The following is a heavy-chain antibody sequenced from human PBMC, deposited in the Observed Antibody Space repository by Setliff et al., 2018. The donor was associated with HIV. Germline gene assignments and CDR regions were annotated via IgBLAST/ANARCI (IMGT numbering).Heavy chain of an antibody. CDR3: AVGIIAATGTFFDY. CDR1: GYSISSGYY. V-gene: IGHV4-38-2*01. CDR2: IYQTGVT. D-gene: IGHD6-13*01. J-gene: IGHJ4*01. Sequence: PSETLSLTCAVSGYSISSGYYWGWIRQPPGKGLEWIGSIYQTGVTYYNPSLKSRVTISVDTSKNQFSLKLSSLTAADTAVYYCAVGIIAATGTFFDYWGHGTLVTVSS.